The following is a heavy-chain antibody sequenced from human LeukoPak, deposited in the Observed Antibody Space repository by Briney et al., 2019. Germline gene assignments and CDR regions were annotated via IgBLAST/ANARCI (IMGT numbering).Heavy chain of an antibody. D-gene: IGHD2-2*01. CDR2: ISGIGGTP. Sequence: GGSLRLSCAASGFTFSSHTMNWVRQAPGKGLEWVSGISGIGGTPFYADSVKGRFTISRDNSENTLYLQMNSLRAEDTAVYYCAKSSNLDYWGQGTRVTVSS. CDR3: AKSSNLDY. V-gene: IGHV3-23*01. J-gene: IGHJ4*02. CDR1: GFTFSSHT.